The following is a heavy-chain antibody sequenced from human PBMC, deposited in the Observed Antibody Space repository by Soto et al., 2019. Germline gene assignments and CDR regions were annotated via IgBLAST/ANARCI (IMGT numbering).Heavy chain of an antibody. CDR3: ARAGLFFAMDV. CDR1: KYNFTAFY. D-gene: IGHD6-19*01. Sequence: QVQLVQSGAVVKKPGASVKVSCKASKYNFTAFYIHWVRQAPGRGLEWLGWINPKSGSTSYAQKFQGRVTLTTDTSISALYMDLNRLTSDDTAIYYCARAGLFFAMDVWGQGTAITVSS. CDR2: INPKSGST. V-gene: IGHV1-2*02. J-gene: IGHJ6*02.